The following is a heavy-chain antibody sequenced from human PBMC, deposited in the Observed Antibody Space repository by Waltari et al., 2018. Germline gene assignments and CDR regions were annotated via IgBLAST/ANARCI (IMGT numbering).Heavy chain of an antibody. CDR1: GLAIRGYT. V-gene: IGHV1-69*12. J-gene: IGHJ4*02. CDR2: FIPLSGSQ. Sequence: QVQLVQSGAEAKSPGSSVTISCKASGLAIRGYTSSWVRQDPGQGLEWMGGFIPLSGSQIYTQKFQGRLTITADGSTRTTVMELTNLRYEDTAVYFCARGYRYDSSKRFYLDYWGQGTPVIVSS. CDR3: ARGYRYDSSKRFYLDY. D-gene: IGHD3-16*02.